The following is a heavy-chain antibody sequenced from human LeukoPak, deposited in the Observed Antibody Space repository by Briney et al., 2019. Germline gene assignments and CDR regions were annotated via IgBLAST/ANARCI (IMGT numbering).Heavy chain of an antibody. V-gene: IGHV4-34*01. CDR2: INHSGST. CDR1: GGSFSGYY. CDR3: ARDRPHCSSTSCYGPATDY. Sequence: SETLSLTCAVYGGSFSGYYWSWIRQPPGKGLEWIGEINHSGSTNYNPSLKSRVTISVDTSKNQFSLKLSSVTAADTAVYYCARDRPHCSSTSCYGPATDYWGQGTLVTVSS. D-gene: IGHD2-2*01. J-gene: IGHJ4*02.